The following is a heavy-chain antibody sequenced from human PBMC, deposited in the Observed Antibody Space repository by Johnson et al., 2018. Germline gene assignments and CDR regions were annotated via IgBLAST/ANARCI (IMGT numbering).Heavy chain of an antibody. CDR1: GFTFSSYW. J-gene: IGHJ3*02. V-gene: IGHV3-7*01. D-gene: IGHD2-21*02. CDR3: ARKLKYCGGDCYRDAFDI. CDR2: IKQDGSEK. Sequence: VQLVESGGGLVQPGGSLRLSCAASGFTFSSYWMSWVRQAPGKGLEWVANIKQDGSEKYYVDSVKGRFPISRDNAKNSLHLQMNSPRAEDTAVYYYARKLKYCGGDCYRDAFDIWGQGTMVTVSS.